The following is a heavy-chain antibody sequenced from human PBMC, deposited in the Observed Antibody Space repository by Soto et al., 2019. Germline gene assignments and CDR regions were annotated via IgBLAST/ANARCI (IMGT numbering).Heavy chain of an antibody. CDR2: ISGSGGST. Sequence: EVQLLESGGGLVQPGGSLRLSCTAFGFTFSSYAMTWVRQAPGKGLEWVSSISGSGGSTYYADSVKSRFTISRDNSKNTLYLQMNSLRAEDTAVYFCVKAPYSSGWSYYFDYWGQGTLVTVSS. V-gene: IGHV3-23*01. CDR3: VKAPYSSGWSYYFDY. D-gene: IGHD6-19*01. CDR1: GFTFSSYA. J-gene: IGHJ4*02.